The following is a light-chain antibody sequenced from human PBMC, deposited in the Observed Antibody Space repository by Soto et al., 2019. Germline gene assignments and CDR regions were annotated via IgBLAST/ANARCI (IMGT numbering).Light chain of an antibody. CDR1: QSVSSNY. CDR2: GAS. V-gene: IGKV3-20*01. J-gene: IGKJ1*01. Sequence: SVLTQSPGTLSLSPGARASLSCRASQSVSSNYLAWYQQKPGQAPRLLIYGASTRATGIPDRFSGSGSGTDFTPTISRLESEDSAVYYGQQYGSSPTWTFGQGTKVDIK. CDR3: QQYGSSPTWT.